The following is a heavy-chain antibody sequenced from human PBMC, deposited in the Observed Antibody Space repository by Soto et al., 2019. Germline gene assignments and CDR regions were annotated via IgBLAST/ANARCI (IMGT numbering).Heavy chain of an antibody. CDR3: VKDIEENQLLYDAFDI. D-gene: IGHD2-2*01. CDR2: ISWDSNSI. J-gene: IGHJ3*02. Sequence: EVQLVESGGGLVQPGRSLRLSCVASGFRFDDYAMHWVRQAPGKGLEWVSGISWDSNSIGYADSVKGRFTISRDSANNSLYLQMNSLRAEDTALYYCVKDIEENQLLYDAFDIWGQGTMVTVSS. CDR1: GFRFDDYA. V-gene: IGHV3-9*01.